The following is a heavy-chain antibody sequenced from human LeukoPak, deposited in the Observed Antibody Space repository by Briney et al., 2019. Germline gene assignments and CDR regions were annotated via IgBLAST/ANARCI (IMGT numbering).Heavy chain of an antibody. CDR1: GDSINNYY. Sequence: SETLSLTCTVSGDSINNYYWTWIRQPPGKGLEWIGYMYYRGTPYYNPSLKSRVTISEGTSKSQFSLKLSSVTAADTAVYYCARDPFGSTYFDYWGQGTLVTVSS. CDR3: ARDPFGSTYFDY. CDR2: MYYRGTP. J-gene: IGHJ4*02. D-gene: IGHD5-24*01. V-gene: IGHV4-59*06.